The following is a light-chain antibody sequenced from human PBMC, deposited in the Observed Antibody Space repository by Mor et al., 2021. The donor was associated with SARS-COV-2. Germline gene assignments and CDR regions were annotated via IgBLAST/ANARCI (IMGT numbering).Light chain of an antibody. V-gene: IGLV3-27*01. CDR3: YSTPDKRPV. J-gene: IGLJ2*01. CDR2: KDT. CDR1: LAKKY. Sequence: LAKKYGRWFQQKPGQAPVLGIFKDTERPSGIPERFSGSSSGTTLTLSISGAQFEDEADYYCYSTPDKRPVFGGGTRLT.